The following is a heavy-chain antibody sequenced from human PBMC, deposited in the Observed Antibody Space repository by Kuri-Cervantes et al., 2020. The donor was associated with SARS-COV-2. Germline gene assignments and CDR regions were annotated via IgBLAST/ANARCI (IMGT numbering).Heavy chain of an antibody. Sequence: GESLKISCAASRFTVSTNFMSWVRQAPGKGLEWVSVTHSDGTTFYADSVKGRFIVSRDNSKNTLGLQINSLRAEDTAVYYCAREGVRAAAGIYYYYAMDVWGQGTTVTVSS. CDR3: AREGVRAAAGIYYYYAMDV. J-gene: IGHJ6*02. D-gene: IGHD6-13*01. CDR1: RFTVSTNF. V-gene: IGHV3-66*01. CDR2: THSDGTT.